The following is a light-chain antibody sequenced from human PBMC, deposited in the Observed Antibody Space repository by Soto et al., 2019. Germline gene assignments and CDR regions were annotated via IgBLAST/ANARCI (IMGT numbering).Light chain of an antibody. Sequence: QCVLTQPASVSGSPGQSITISCTGTSSDVGGYDYVSWYQQHPGKAPKLMIYDVSNRPSGVSNRFSGSKSDNTASLTISGLQAEDEADYYCNSYTSSGSLGGVFGSGTEVTVL. CDR3: NSYTSSGSLGGV. J-gene: IGLJ1*01. CDR2: DVS. V-gene: IGLV2-14*03. CDR1: SSDVGGYDY.